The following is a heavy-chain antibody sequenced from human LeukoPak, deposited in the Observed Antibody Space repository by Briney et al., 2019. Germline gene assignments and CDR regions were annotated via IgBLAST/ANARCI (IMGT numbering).Heavy chain of an antibody. CDR3: ARDLHPRLTGYFDY. CDR2: IYSGGST. Sequence: GVSLRLSCVASGFTVSSYYVSWVRQAPGKGLEWVTVIYSGGSTYYADSVEGRLTVSRDNPKNTLYLEMKNLRADDTAVYYCARDLHPRLTGYFDYWGQGTVVTVSS. V-gene: IGHV3-53*01. J-gene: IGHJ4*02. CDR1: GFTVSSYY. D-gene: IGHD3-16*01.